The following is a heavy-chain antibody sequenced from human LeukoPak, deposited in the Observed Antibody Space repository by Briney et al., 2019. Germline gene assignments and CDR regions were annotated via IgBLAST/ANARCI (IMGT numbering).Heavy chain of an antibody. J-gene: IGHJ4*02. CDR1: GGSFSGYN. CDR3: ASGYFVHTFDF. D-gene: IGHD3-9*01. CDR2: IDHEGSA. V-gene: IGHV4-34*01. Sequence: SETLSLTCAVYGGSFSGYNWTWIRQSPRKGLEWIGEIDHEGSANYNPSLKTRVTISIDTSKNQFSLKLTSVTAADTAIFYCASGYFVHTFDFWGQGTLGTVSS.